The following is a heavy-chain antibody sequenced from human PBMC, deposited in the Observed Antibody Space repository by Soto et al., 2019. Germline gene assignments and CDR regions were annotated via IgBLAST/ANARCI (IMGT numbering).Heavy chain of an antibody. CDR3: TRGPRADSSGGGAH. J-gene: IGHJ4*02. V-gene: IGHV3-74*01. Sequence: GESLKISFVVSWFTFSMYLLHCVRQVPGQSPSWVSRSSDDGTTTNYADSVRGRFTISRDNSKNTLYLQMNNLKPDDTAIYYCTRGPRADSSGGGAHWGQGT. CDR1: WFTFSMYL. CDR2: SSDDGTTT. D-gene: IGHD2-8*02.